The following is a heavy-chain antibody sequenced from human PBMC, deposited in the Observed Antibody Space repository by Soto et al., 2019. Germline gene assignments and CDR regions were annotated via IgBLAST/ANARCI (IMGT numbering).Heavy chain of an antibody. D-gene: IGHD6-6*01. CDR2: IYYSGST. Sequence: PSETLSLTCTVSGGSISSYYWSWIRQPPGKGLEWIGYIYYSGSTNYNPSLKSRVTISVDTSKKQFSLKLSSVTAADTAVYYCARFEYRSSCFDYWGQGTLVTVSS. CDR3: ARFEYRSSCFDY. V-gene: IGHV4-59*01. CDR1: GGSISSYY. J-gene: IGHJ4*02.